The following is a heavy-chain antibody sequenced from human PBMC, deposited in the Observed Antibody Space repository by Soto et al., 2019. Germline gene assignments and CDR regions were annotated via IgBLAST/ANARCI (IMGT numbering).Heavy chain of an antibody. D-gene: IGHD2-15*01. V-gene: IGHV3-23*01. CDR3: AGGYCSGGSCYFAY. CDR2: ISGSGGST. Sequence: PSGSLRLACAASGFTVSSYAMSWVRQAPGKGLEWVSAISGSGGSTYYADSVKGRFTISRDNSKNTLYLQMNSLRAEDTAVYYCAGGYCSGGSCYFAYWGQGTLVPVSS. CDR1: GFTVSSYA. J-gene: IGHJ4*02.